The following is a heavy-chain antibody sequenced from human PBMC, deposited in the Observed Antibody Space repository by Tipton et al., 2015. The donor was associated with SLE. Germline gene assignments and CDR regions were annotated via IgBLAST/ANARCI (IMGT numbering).Heavy chain of an antibody. Sequence: TLSLTCTVSGYSISSGYYWSWIRQPPGKGLEWIGYIYYSGSTNYNPSLTSRVTMSVDTSKNQFSLKLSSVTAADTAVYYCASGNYDFWSGYPLPYYYYYMDVWGKGTTVTVSS. CDR2: IYYSGST. J-gene: IGHJ6*03. D-gene: IGHD3-3*01. CDR1: GYSISSGYY. V-gene: IGHV4-61*01. CDR3: ASGNYDFWSGYPLPYYYYYMDV.